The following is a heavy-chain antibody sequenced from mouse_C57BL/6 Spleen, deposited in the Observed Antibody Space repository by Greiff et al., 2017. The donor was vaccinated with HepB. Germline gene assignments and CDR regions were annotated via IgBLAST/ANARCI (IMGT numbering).Heavy chain of an antibody. J-gene: IGHJ1*03. Sequence: EVQLQQSGPELVKPGASVKIPCKASGYTFTDYNMDWVKQSHGKSLEWIGDINPNNGGTIYNQKFKGKATLTVDKSSSTAYMELRSLTSEDTAVYYCARVLYDGYYGYFDVWGTGTTVTVSS. V-gene: IGHV1-18*01. CDR1: GYTFTDYN. CDR2: INPNNGGT. CDR3: ARVLYDGYYGYFDV. D-gene: IGHD2-3*01.